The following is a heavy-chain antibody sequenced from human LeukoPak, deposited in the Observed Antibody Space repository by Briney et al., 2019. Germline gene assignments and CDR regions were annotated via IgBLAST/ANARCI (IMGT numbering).Heavy chain of an antibody. V-gene: IGHV4-59*01. D-gene: IGHD3-22*01. CDR3: ARSNYYDNGRIDY. CDR2: IYYSGST. Sequence: PSGTLSLTCTGTGGSISSYFWSWIRQPAAKGLEWSGYIYYSGSTNYNPSIKSRVTISVDTSKSQFSLKLSSVTAADTAVYYCARSNYYDNGRIDYCGQGNLVTVSS. J-gene: IGHJ4*02. CDR1: GGSISSYF.